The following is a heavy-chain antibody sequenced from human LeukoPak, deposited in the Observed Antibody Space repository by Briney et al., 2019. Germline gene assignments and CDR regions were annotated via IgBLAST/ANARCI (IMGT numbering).Heavy chain of an antibody. D-gene: IGHD3-3*01. J-gene: IGHJ4*02. CDR2: ISYDGSNK. CDR1: GFTFSSYE. CDR3: ARILPAADGVFDY. Sequence: PGGSLRLSCAASGFTFSSYEMNWVRQAPGKGLEWVAVISYDGSNKYYADSVKGRFTISRDNSKNTLYLQMNSLRAEDTAVYYCARILPAADGVFDYWGQGTLVTVSS. V-gene: IGHV3-30*04.